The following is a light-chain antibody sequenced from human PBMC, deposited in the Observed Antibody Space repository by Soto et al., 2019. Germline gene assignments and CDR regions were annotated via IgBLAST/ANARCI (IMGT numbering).Light chain of an antibody. V-gene: IGKV1-5*01. CDR3: QHMGT. J-gene: IGKJ1*01. CDR1: QSISSW. CDR2: DAS. Sequence: DIHMTQSPSTLSASVLYRVTITCRSSQSISSWLAWYQQKPGKAPKLLIYDASSLESGVPSRFSGSGSGTEFTLTISSLQPDDFATYYCQHMGTFGQGTKVDIK.